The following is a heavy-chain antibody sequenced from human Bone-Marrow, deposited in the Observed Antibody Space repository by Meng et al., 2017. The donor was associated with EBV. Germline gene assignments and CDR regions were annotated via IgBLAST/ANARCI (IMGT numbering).Heavy chain of an antibody. CDR2: MDANSDNS. D-gene: IGHD3-10*01. V-gene: IGHV1-8*01. CDR3: AKGVCASGTYRADP. Sequence: QVPLWQSVAGVKKPGAPESVSCTASVSSYTKNVVSWVRTATGQGLGWMVWMDANSDNSGFAQKFQGIVTMTSNTSITTAYMELSALTSEDTAVYYFAKGVCASGTYRADPWGQGTLVTVSS. CDR1: VSSYTKNV. J-gene: IGHJ5*02.